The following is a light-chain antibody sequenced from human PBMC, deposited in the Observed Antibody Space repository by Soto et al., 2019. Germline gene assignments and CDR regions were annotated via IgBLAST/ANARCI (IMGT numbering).Light chain of an antibody. CDR3: QQSFSTPLT. CDR2: AAT. J-gene: IGKJ3*01. CDR1: QSISSY. V-gene: IGKV1-39*01. Sequence: DIQMTQSPSSLSASVGDRVTVTCRASQSISSYLNWFQQKPGKAPKLLIYAATSLKSGVPSKFSGSGSRTDFTLTISSLQPEDFATYYCQQSFSTPLTFGPGTKVDI.